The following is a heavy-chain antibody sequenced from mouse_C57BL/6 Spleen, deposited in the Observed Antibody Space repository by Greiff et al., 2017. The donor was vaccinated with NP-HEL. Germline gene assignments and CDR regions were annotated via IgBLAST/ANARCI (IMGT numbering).Heavy chain of an antibody. CDR2: IYPGDGDT. Sequence: QVQLKQSGAELVKPGASVKISCKASGYAFSSYWMNWVKQRPGKGLEWIGQIYPGDGDTNYNGKFKGKATLTADKSSSTAYMQLSSLTSEDSAVYFCARWAGYEGYYAMDYWGQGTSVTVSS. CDR3: ARWAGYEGYYAMDY. D-gene: IGHD2-2*01. V-gene: IGHV1-80*01. J-gene: IGHJ4*01. CDR1: GYAFSSYW.